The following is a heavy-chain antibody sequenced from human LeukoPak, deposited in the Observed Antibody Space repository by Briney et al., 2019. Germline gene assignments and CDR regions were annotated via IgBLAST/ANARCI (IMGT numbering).Heavy chain of an antibody. V-gene: IGHV3-30-3*01. Sequence: GRSLRLSCAASGFTFSSYAMHWVRQAPGKGLEWVAVISYDGSNKYYADSVKGQFTISRDNSKNTLYLQMNSLRAEDTAVYYCARGFHSGSYYTGYWGQGTLVTVSS. J-gene: IGHJ4*02. D-gene: IGHD1-26*01. CDR1: GFTFSSYA. CDR3: ARGFHSGSYYTGY. CDR2: ISYDGSNK.